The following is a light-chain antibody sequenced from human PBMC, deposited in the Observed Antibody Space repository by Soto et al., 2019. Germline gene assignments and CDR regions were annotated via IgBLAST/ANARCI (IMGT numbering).Light chain of an antibody. CDR1: QNTDNY. J-gene: IGKJ5*01. V-gene: IGKV1-39*01. CDR2: AAS. CDR3: QQSSSSPPIT. Sequence: DIQLTQSPSSLSASLGDRVTISCRASQNTDNYLHWYQQKSGKAPEALIYAASSLRDGVSSSFSGSGYETEFPLTINNLQPEDFATDYCQQSSSSPPITFGQGTRLDIK.